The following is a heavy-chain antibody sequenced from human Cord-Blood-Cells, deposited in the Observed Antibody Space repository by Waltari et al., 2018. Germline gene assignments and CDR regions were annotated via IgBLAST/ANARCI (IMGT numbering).Heavy chain of an antibody. CDR1: GFTFSSYW. J-gene: IGHJ4*02. CDR3: ARGTTTMVRGVFDC. Sequence: EVQLVESGGGLVQPGGSLRLSCAASGFTFSSYWMSWVRQAPGKGLGGVGKRKQDGSGKVYVDSWKGRFTISRDKAKNSLYLQMNSLRAEDTAVYYCARGTTTMVRGVFDCWGQGTLVTVSS. V-gene: IGHV3-7*01. CDR2: RKQDGSGK. D-gene: IGHD3-10*01.